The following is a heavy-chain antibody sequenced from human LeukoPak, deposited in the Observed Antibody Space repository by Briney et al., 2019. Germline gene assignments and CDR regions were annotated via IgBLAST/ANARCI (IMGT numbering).Heavy chain of an antibody. J-gene: IGHJ4*02. V-gene: IGHV3-43*02. Sequence: GGSLRLSCAASGFTFDDYAMHWVRQAPGKGLEWASLISGDGGSTYYADSVKGRFTISRDNSKNSLYLQMNSLRTEDTALYYCAKDTYYYDSSGYRIGYFDYWGQGTLVTVSS. CDR1: GFTFDDYA. CDR3: AKDTYYYDSSGYRIGYFDY. CDR2: ISGDGGST. D-gene: IGHD3-22*01.